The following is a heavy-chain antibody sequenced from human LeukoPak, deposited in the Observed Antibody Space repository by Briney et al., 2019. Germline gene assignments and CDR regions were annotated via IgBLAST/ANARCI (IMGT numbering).Heavy chain of an antibody. CDR1: GFTFSSYA. Sequence: PGGSLRLSCAASGFTFSSYAMSWVRQAPGKGLEWVSGINWNGGSTGYADSVKGRFTISRDNAKNSLYLQMNSLRAEDTALYYCARDPGGDSSGYTWGQGTLVTVSS. CDR2: INWNGGST. CDR3: ARDPGGDSSGYT. J-gene: IGHJ5*02. V-gene: IGHV3-20*04. D-gene: IGHD3-22*01.